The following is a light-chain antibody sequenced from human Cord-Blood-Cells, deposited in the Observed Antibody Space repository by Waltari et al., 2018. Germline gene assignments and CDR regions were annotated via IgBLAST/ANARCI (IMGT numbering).Light chain of an antibody. CDR1: QSVSSSY. CDR3: QQYGSSLLT. Sequence: DIVLTQSPGTLSLSPGARATLSCRASQSVSSSYLAWYQQKPGQAPRLLIYGASSRTTGIPDRFSGSGSGTDFTLTISRLEPEYFAVYYCQQYGSSLLTFGGGTKVEIK. CDR2: GAS. J-gene: IGKJ4*01. V-gene: IGKV3-20*01.